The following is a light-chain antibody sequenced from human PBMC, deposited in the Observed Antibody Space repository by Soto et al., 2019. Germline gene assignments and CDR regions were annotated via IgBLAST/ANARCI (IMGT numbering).Light chain of an antibody. J-gene: IGKJ1*01. CDR3: QQYNTYSWT. Sequence: EIVMTQSPATLSVSPGERATLSCRASQSISSNLAWYQKKPGQAPRLLMFRTSSRATGFPARLSGSGSGKEFALTISSLQPDDGATDDGQQYNTYSWTFGPGTKVDIK. V-gene: IGKV3-15*01. CDR2: RTS. CDR1: QSISSN.